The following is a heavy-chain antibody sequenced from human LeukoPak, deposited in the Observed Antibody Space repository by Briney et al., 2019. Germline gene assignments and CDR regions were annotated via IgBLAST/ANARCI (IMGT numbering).Heavy chain of an antibody. D-gene: IGHD2-2*01. V-gene: IGHV4-4*07. J-gene: IGHJ4*02. Sequence: SETLSLTCTVSGGSISSYYCTWIRQPAGKGLEWIGRIYTSGSTNYNPSLESRVTMSVDTSKNQFSLKLTPVTAADTAVYYCARDGVLPAAIDYWGQGTLVTVSS. CDR2: IYTSGST. CDR3: ARDGVLPAAIDY. CDR1: GGSISSYY.